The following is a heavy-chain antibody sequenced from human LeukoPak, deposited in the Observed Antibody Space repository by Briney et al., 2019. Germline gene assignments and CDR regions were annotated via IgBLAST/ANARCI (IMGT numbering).Heavy chain of an antibody. CDR3: ARRNVLLWFGESQGAFDI. Sequence: PSETLSLTCTVSGGSISRYYWSWIRQPPGKGLEWIGYIFYTGSTNYNPSLRSRVTLSVDTSKNQFSLKLSSVTAADTAVYYCARRNVLLWFGESQGAFDIWGQGTMVTVSS. J-gene: IGHJ3*02. D-gene: IGHD3-10*01. V-gene: IGHV4-59*08. CDR2: IFYTGST. CDR1: GGSISRYY.